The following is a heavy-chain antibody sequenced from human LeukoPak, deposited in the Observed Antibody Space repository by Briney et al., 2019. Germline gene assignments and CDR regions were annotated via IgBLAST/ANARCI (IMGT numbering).Heavy chain of an antibody. V-gene: IGHV3-21*01. CDR2: ISSSSSYI. CDR1: GFTFSSYS. D-gene: IGHD6-19*01. J-gene: IGHJ3*02. CDR3: ALSYSSGQDAFDI. Sequence: GGSLRLSCAASGFTFSSYSMNWVRQAPGKGLEWVSSISSSSSYIYYADSVKGRFTISRDNAKNSLYLQMNSLRAEDTAAYYCALSYSSGQDAFDIWGQGTMVTVSS.